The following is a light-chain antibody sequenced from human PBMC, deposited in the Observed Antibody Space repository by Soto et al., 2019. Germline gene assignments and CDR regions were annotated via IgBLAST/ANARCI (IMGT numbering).Light chain of an antibody. V-gene: IGKV1-6*01. CDR3: LQDYDYPLT. CDR2: AAS. Sequence: AIQMTQSPSSLSASVGDRVTITCRASQVIKNDLGWYQQKPGKAPKLLIYAASSLQSGVPSRFSGSGSGTDFTLTISSLQPDDFATYYCLQDYDYPLTFGQGTKVEIK. J-gene: IGKJ1*01. CDR1: QVIKND.